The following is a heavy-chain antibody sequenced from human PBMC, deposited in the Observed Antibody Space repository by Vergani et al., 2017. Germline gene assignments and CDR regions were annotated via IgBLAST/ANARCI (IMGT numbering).Heavy chain of an antibody. V-gene: IGHV4-34*01. CDR2: INHSGST. CDR1: GGSFSGYY. CDR3: ARAGYSYGCDY. D-gene: IGHD5-18*01. J-gene: IGHJ4*02. Sequence: QVQLQQWGAGLLKLSETLSLTCAVYGGSFSGYYWSWIRQPPGKGLGWIGEINHSGSTNYNPSLKSRVTISVDTSKNQFSLKLSSVTAADTAVYYCARAGYSYGCDYWGQGTLVTVSS.